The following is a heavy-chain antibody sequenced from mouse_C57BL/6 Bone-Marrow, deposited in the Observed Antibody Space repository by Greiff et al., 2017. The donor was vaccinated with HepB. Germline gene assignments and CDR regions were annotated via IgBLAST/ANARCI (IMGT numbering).Heavy chain of an antibody. CDR2: ISYDGSN. CDR1: GYSITSGYY. J-gene: IGHJ2*01. Sequence: DVKLQESGPGLVKPSQSLSLTCSVTGYSITSGYYWNWIRQFPGNKLEWMGYISYDGSNNYNPSLKNRISITRDTSKNQFFLKLNSVTTEDTATYYCARTHYYGSSPFDYWGQGTTLTVSS. V-gene: IGHV3-6*01. CDR3: ARTHYYGSSPFDY. D-gene: IGHD1-1*01.